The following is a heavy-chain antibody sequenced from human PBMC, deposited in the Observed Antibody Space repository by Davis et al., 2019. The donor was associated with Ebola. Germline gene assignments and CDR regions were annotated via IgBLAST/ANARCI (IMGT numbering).Heavy chain of an antibody. V-gene: IGHV3-21*01. J-gene: IGHJ4*02. CDR1: GFTFSSYN. CDR2: ISSSSYYI. CDR3: ARGGFDY. Sequence: GESLKISCAASGFTFSSYNMNWVRQAPGKGLEWVSSISSSSYYIYYADSVKGRFTISRDNAKNSLYLQMNSLRAEDTAVYYCARGGFDYWGQETLVTVSS.